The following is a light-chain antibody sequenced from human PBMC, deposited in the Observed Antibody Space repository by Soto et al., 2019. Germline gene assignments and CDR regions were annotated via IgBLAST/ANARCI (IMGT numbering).Light chain of an antibody. CDR1: QSIGRW. V-gene: IGKV1-5*01. J-gene: IGKJ1*01. Sequence: DIQMTQSPSTLSASVGDRVSITCRASQSIGRWLAWYQQKSGKAPKLLIFDASGLESGVPSRFSGSGSGTEFTLTISSLQPDDVATYYCQQSYTSPWTFGQGTRWIS. CDR2: DAS. CDR3: QQSYTSPWT.